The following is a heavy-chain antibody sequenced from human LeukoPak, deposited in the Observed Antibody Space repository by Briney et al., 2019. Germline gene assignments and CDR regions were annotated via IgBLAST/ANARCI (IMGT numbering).Heavy chain of an antibody. CDR3: AKSYSSRVTLHDAFDI. CDR1: GFTFSSYA. CDR2: ISGSGGST. J-gene: IGHJ3*02. V-gene: IGHV3-23*01. D-gene: IGHD2-21*02. Sequence: GGSLRLPCAASGFTFSSYAMSWVRQAPGKGLEWVSAISGSGGSTYYADSVKGRFTISRDNSKNTLYLQMNSLRAEDTAVYYCAKSYSSRVTLHDAFDIWGQGTMVTVSS.